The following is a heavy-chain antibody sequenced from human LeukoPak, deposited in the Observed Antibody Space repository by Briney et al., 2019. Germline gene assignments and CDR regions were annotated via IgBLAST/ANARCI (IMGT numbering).Heavy chain of an antibody. D-gene: IGHD3-22*01. CDR2: IKQDGSEK. J-gene: IGHJ4*02. CDR3: AKDGGSYHYDVGD. V-gene: IGHV3-7*03. CDR1: GFTFSSYW. Sequence: GGSLRLSCAVSGFTFSSYWMNWVRQAPGKGPEWVANIKQDGSEKYYVDSVKGRFTISRDNAKKSMYLQMNSLRVEGTAVYYCAKDGGSYHYDVGDWGQGTLVTVSS.